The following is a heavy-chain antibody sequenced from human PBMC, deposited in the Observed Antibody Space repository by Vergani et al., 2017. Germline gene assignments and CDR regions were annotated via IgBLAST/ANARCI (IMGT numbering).Heavy chain of an antibody. CDR3: ATIGYRRWGYYFDY. V-gene: IGHV4-59*01. J-gene: IGHJ4*02. D-gene: IGHD2-2*02. CDR1: GASIDSFY. CDR2: VFRYGNV. Sequence: QVLLQEPGPGLVKPSETLSPKCSVFGASIDSFYWSLLRQSPGKGLEWIGYVFRYGNVNYNPSFNFRAAIDTSNNQLSLRLSSVTAADTAVYYCATIGYRRWGYYFDYWGQGILVTVSS.